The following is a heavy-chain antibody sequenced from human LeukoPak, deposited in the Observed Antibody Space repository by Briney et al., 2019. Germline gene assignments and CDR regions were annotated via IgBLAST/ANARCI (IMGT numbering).Heavy chain of an antibody. CDR2: TYYRSTWFN. V-gene: IGHV6-1*01. Sequence: SQTLSLTCAISGDSVSNNSAAWNWIRQSPSGGLEWLGRTYYRSTWFNDYAGSVKSRITINPDTSTKQFSLQLNSVTPEDTAIYYCARESGPDYGDYCFDCWGQGTLVTVSS. D-gene: IGHD4-17*01. J-gene: IGHJ4*02. CDR1: GDSVSNNSAA. CDR3: ARESGPDYGDYCFDC.